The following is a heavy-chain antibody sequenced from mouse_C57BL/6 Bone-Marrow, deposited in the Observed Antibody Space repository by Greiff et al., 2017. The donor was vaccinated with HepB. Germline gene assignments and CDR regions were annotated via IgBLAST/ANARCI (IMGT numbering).Heavy chain of an antibody. J-gene: IGHJ1*03. V-gene: IGHV5-9-1*02. CDR2: ISSGGDYI. D-gene: IGHD6-1*01. CDR3: TKDLASFDV. Sequence: EVKLVESGEGLVKPGGSLKLSCAASGFTFSSYAMSWVRQTPEKRLEWVAYISSGGDYIYYADTVKGRFTISRDNARNTQYLQMSSLKSEDTAMYYCTKDLASFDVWGTGTTVTVSS. CDR1: GFTFSSYA.